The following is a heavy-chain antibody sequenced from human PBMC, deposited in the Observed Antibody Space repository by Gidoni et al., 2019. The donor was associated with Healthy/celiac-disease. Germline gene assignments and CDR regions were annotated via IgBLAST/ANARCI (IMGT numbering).Heavy chain of an antibody. D-gene: IGHD2-15*01. J-gene: IGHJ4*02. CDR3: AKVSVVVVAATLDY. CDR2: ISGIGGST. Sequence: EVQLLEYGGGMVQPGGSLRLSCAASGFTFSSYAMSWVPQAPGKGLEWVAAISGIGGSTYYADSVKGRFTISRDNSKSTLYLQMNSLRAEDTAVYYCAKVSVVVVAATLDYWGQGTLVTVSS. CDR1: GFTFSSYA. V-gene: IGHV3-23*01.